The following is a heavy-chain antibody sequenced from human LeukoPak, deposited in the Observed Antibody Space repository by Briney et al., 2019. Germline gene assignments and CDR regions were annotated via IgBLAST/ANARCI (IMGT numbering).Heavy chain of an antibody. CDR2: IRYDGTKK. J-gene: IGHJ6*04. CDR3: AKEMNDYVDYFYMDV. D-gene: IGHD4-17*01. CDR1: GLTFSSYA. V-gene: IGHV3-30*02. Sequence: TGGSLRLSCAASGLTFSSYAMHWVXQAXGKXLXXXXFIRYDGTKKYCADSVKGRFTVSRDNSKNTLYLQMNSLRAEDTAVYYCAKEMNDYVDYFYMDVWGKGTTVTVSS.